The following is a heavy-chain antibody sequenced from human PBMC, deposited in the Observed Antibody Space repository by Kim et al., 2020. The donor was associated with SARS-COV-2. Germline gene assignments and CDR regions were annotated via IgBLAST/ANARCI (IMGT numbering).Heavy chain of an antibody. CDR3: ARAAPNDIVVVPAANSLGYFDY. CDR2: INHSGST. J-gene: IGHJ4*02. D-gene: IGHD2-2*01. Sequence: SETLSLTCAVYGGSFSGYYWSWIRQPPGKGLEWIGEINHSGSTNYNPSLKSRVTISVDTSKNQFSLKLSSVTAADTAVYYCARAAPNDIVVVPAANSLGYFDYWGQGTLVTVSS. CDR1: GGSFSGYY. V-gene: IGHV4-34*01.